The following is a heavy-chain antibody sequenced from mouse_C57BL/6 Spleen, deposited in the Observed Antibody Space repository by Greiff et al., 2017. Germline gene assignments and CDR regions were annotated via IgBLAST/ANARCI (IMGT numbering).Heavy chain of an antibody. J-gene: IGHJ3*01. D-gene: IGHD2-2*01. Sequence: QVQLKQPGAELVMPGASVKLSCKASGYTFTSSWMHWVKQRPGQGLEWIGEIDPSDSYTNYNQKFKGKSTLTVDKSSSTAYMQLSSLTSEDSAVYYCARYGYDGEWFAYWGQGTLVTVSA. CDR2: IDPSDSYT. V-gene: IGHV1-69*01. CDR1: GYTFTSSW. CDR3: ARYGYDGEWFAY.